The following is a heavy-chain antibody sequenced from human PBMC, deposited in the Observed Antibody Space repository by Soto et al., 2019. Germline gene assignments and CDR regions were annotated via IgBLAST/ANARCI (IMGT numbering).Heavy chain of an antibody. D-gene: IGHD2-15*01. J-gene: IGHJ4*02. Sequence: PSETLSLTCAVSGDSISSYYCMWIRQPPGKGLESIGYLYYGRSANYNPSLKSRVTLSVDTSTNQCSLTLSSMTAADTAVYFCARLPGYCSGDSCRIDYWGQGTLVTVSS. CDR1: GDSISSYY. CDR3: ARLPGYCSGDSCRIDY. V-gene: IGHV4-59*01. CDR2: LYYGRSA.